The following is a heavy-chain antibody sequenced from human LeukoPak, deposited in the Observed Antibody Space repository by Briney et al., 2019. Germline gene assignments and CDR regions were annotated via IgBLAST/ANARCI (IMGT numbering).Heavy chain of an antibody. D-gene: IGHD4-11*01. V-gene: IGHV1-8*01. CDR1: GYTFTSYD. J-gene: IGHJ6*03. CDR2: MNPNSGNT. Sequence: ASVKVSCKASGYTFTSYDINWVRQATGQGLEWMGWMNPNSGNTGYAQKFQGRVTITRNTSISTAYMELSSLRSEDTAVYYCARGYSNSYYYYYMDVWGKGTTVTVSS. CDR3: ARGYSNSYYYYYMDV.